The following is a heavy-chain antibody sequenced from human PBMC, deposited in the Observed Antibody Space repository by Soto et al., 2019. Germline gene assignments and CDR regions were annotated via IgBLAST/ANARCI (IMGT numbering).Heavy chain of an antibody. V-gene: IGHV4-39*01. CDR3: ASIGIAVAGGGY. CDR2: IYYSGST. Sequence: PSETLSLTCTVSGGSISSSSYYWGWIRQPPGKGLEWIGSIYYSGSTYYNPSLKSRVTISVDTSKNQFSLKLSSVTAADTAVYYCASIGIAVAGGGYWGQGTLVTVS. J-gene: IGHJ4*02. D-gene: IGHD6-19*01. CDR1: GGSISSSSYY.